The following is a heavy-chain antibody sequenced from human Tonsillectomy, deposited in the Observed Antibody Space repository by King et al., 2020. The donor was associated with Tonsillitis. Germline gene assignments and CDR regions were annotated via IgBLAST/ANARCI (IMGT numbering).Heavy chain of an antibody. D-gene: IGHD3-3*01. CDR1: GFTFCSYG. V-gene: IGHV3-30*18. Sequence: QLVQSGGGVVQPGRSLRLSCAASGFTFCSYGMHWVRQAPGKGLEWVAVISYDGSNKYYADSVKGRFTISRDNSKNTLYLQMNSLRAEETAVYYCAKGILRFLEWFSYYYYGMDVWGQGTTVTVSS. CDR3: AKGILRFLEWFSYYYYGMDV. J-gene: IGHJ6*02. CDR2: ISYDGSNK.